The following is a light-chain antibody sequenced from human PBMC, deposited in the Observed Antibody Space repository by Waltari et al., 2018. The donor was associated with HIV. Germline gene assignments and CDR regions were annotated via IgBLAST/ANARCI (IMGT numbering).Light chain of an antibody. J-gene: IGLJ2*01. CDR3: NSRDNSGNHLV. CDR1: SLIHYY. CDR2: DKD. Sequence: SSELTQDPAVSVALGQTVTITCHGDSLIHYYARWYQQKPGQAPLLVIFDKDNRPSGIPDRFSGSSSGNTASLTITGTQAEDEADYYCNSRDNSGNHLVFGGGTKLTVL. V-gene: IGLV3-19*01.